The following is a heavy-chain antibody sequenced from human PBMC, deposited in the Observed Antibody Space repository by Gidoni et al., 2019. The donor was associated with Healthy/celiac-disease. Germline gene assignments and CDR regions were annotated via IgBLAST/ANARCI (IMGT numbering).Heavy chain of an antibody. CDR3: AREYPNRGPAREYFWSGYYTGIYFDY. CDR2: IYHSGST. Sequence: QVQLQESGPGLVKPSGTLSLTCAVSGGSISSSNWWSWVRQPPGKGLEWIGEIYHSGSTNYNPSLKSRVTISVDKSKNQFSLKLSSVTAADTAVYYCAREYPNRGPAREYFWSGYYTGIYFDYWGQGTLVTVSS. V-gene: IGHV4-4*02. CDR1: GGSISSSNW. J-gene: IGHJ4*02. D-gene: IGHD3-3*01.